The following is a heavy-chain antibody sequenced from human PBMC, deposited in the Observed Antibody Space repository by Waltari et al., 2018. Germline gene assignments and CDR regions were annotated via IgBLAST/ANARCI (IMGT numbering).Heavy chain of an antibody. J-gene: IGHJ2*01. Sequence: QVQLQQWGAGLLKPSETLSLTCAVYGGSFSGYYWSWIRQPPGKGLEWIGEINHSGSTNYNPSLKSRVTISVDTSKNQFSLKLSSVTAADTAVYYCARGDSSGYPRSYWYFDLWGRGTLVTVSS. CDR2: INHSGST. D-gene: IGHD3-22*01. CDR3: ARGDSSGYPRSYWYFDL. V-gene: IGHV4-34*01. CDR1: GGSFSGYY.